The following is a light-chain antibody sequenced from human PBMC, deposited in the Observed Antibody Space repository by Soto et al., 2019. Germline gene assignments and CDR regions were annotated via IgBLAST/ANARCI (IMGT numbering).Light chain of an antibody. Sequence: EIALTQSPATLSVSAGEGATLSCRASQTVLSNLAWYQQKPGQAPRLLIYGASTRATGIPARFSGSGSGTEFALTISSLQSEDFAVYYCQQYDSSPKTFGQGAKVDI. J-gene: IGKJ1*01. V-gene: IGKV3-15*01. CDR3: QQYDSSPKT. CDR2: GAS. CDR1: QTVLSN.